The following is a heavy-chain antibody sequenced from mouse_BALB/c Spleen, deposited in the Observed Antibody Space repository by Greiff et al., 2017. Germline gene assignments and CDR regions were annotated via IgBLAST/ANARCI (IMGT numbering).Heavy chain of an antibody. CDR1: GFTFSDYY. CDR2: ISDGGSYT. D-gene: IGHD4-1*01. CDR3: ARGDWGFAY. Sequence: EVKLVESGGGLVKPGGSLKLSCAASGFTFSDYYMYWVRQTPEKRLEWVATISDGGSYTYYPDSVKGRFTISRDNAKNNLYLQMSSLKSEDTAMYYCARGDWGFAYWGQGTLVTVSA. V-gene: IGHV5-4*02. J-gene: IGHJ3*01.